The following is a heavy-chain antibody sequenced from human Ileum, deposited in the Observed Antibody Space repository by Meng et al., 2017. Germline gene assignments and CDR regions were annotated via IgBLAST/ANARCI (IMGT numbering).Heavy chain of an antibody. J-gene: IGHJ5*02. Sequence: QITLTESGPTLVEPTETLTLTCTFSGFSLNTVGVGVGWIRQPPGKALEWLALIYWDDEYRYSPSLRSRLTITKDTSRNQVVLRMTNVAPVDAGTYYCVHRLVAAQHWFDPWGQGILVTVSS. V-gene: IGHV2-5*02. CDR1: GFSLNTVGVG. CDR3: VHRLVAAQHWFDP. D-gene: IGHD6-6*01. CDR2: IYWDDEY.